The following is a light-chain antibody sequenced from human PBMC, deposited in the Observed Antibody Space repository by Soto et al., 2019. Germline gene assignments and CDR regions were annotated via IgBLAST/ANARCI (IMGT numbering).Light chain of an antibody. V-gene: IGKV1-33*01. J-gene: IGKJ4*01. CDR1: QSIVNY. CDR3: QQYEELPLT. CDR2: DAS. Sequence: DVQLTQSPSTLSASVWDRVAITCQASQSIVNYLNWFQFRPGKAPQLLISDASHLEPGVPSRFSGERSGTDYTLIINNLQPEDFATYYCQQYEELPLTFGGGTRV.